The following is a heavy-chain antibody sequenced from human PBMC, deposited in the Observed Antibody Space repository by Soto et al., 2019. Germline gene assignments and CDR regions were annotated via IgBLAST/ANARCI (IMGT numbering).Heavy chain of an antibody. CDR2: IIPIFGTA. Sequence: ASVKVSCKASGGTFSSYAISWVRQAPGQGLEWMGGIIPIFGTANYAQKFQGRVTITADESTSTAYMELSSLRSEDTAVYYCARDSSPTGDLHEYYYYYGMDVWGQGTTVTVSS. CDR3: ARDSSPTGDLHEYYYYYGMDV. J-gene: IGHJ6*02. CDR1: GGTFSSYA. V-gene: IGHV1-69*13. D-gene: IGHD3-10*01.